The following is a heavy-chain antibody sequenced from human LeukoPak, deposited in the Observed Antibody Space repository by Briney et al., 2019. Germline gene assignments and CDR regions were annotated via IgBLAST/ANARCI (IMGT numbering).Heavy chain of an antibody. J-gene: IGHJ4*02. CDR2: IIPIFGTA. CDR1: GGTFSSYV. V-gene: IGHV1-69*05. Sequence: GASVKVSCKASGGTFSSYVISWVRQASGQGLEWMGGIIPIFGTANYAQKFQGRVTMTRDTSTSTVYMELSSLRSEDTAVYYCARAPPDYSNPDYWGQGTLVTVSS. D-gene: IGHD4-11*01. CDR3: ARAPPDYSNPDY.